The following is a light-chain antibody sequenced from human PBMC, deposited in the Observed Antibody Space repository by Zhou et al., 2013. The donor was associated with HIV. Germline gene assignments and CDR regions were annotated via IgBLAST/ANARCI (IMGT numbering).Light chain of an antibody. Sequence: EIVMTQSPATLSVSPGERATLSCRASQTVSSSYLVWYQQRPGQAPRLLIYGASIRDTGIPARFTGSGSGTEFTLTISSLQSEDFAIYYCQQYHDWVTFGGGTKVEIK. J-gene: IGKJ4*01. CDR3: QQYHDWVT. CDR2: GAS. V-gene: IGKV3-15*01. CDR1: QTVSSSY.